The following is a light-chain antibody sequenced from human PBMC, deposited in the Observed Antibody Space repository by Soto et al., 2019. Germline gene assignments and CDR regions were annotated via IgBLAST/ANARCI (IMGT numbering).Light chain of an antibody. Sequence: QAVVTQPPSVSGAPGQRVTISCTGSSSNIGAGYPVHWYQQLPGTAPKLLVAGNRPSGVPDRFSVSKSGASASLAITGLQAEDEADYYCQSSDSSLSRRWVFGGGTKVTVL. V-gene: IGLV1-40*03. J-gene: IGLJ3*02. CDR2: G. CDR1: SSNIGAGYP. CDR3: QSSDSSLSRRWV.